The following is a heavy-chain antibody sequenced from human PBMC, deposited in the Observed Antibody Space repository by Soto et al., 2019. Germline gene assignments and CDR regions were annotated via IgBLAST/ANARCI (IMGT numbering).Heavy chain of an antibody. CDR2: INPSGGST. CDR3: ARVRSSGSYYDY. D-gene: IGHD1-26*01. V-gene: IGHV1-46*01. CDR1: GYTFTSYA. Sequence: ASVKVSCKASGYTFTSYAMHWVRQAPGQRLEWMGIINPSGGSTSYAQKFQGRVTMTRDTSTSTVYMELSSLRSEDAAVYYCARVRSSGSYYDYWGQGALVTVSS. J-gene: IGHJ4*02.